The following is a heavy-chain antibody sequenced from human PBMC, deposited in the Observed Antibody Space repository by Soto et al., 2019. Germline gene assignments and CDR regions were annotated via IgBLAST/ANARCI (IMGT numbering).Heavy chain of an antibody. CDR2: IFYSGGT. J-gene: IGHJ4*02. CDR3: ARVPAP. Sequence: SETLSLTCTVSGGSILDSTYYWAWIRQSPGKGLEWIGTIFYSGGTFYTPSLKSRVTMSVDRSKNQFSLKLSSVTAADTAVYYCARVPAPWGQGTLVTVSS. CDR1: GGSILDSTYY. V-gene: IGHV4-39*07.